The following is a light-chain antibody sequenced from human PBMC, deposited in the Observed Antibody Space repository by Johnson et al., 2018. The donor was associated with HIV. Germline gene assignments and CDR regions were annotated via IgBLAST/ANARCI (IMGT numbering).Light chain of an antibody. V-gene: IGLV1-51*02. Sequence: QAVLTQPPSVSAAPGQKVTISCSGSSSNIGNNYVSWYQQLPGTAPKLLIYENNKRPSGIPDRFSGSKSGTSATLGITGLQAGDEADYYCGTWGGVFGTGTKVTDL. J-gene: IGLJ1*01. CDR1: SSNIGNNY. CDR3: GTWGGV. CDR2: ENN.